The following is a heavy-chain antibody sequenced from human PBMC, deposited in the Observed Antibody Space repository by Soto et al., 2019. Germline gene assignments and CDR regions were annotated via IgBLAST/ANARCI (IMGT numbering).Heavy chain of an antibody. CDR2: IYYSGDT. CDR1: GASISSNNFY. CDR3: ARLSPCHCSTAPCFQYYYMDV. V-gene: IGHV4-39*01. D-gene: IGHD2-8*01. Sequence: QLQLQESGPGLVKPSETLSLTCTVSGASISSNNFYWGWIRQPRGEGLEWIGSIYYSGDTYYNPALRTRVTLSVDTSKTQLSLKLTSVTDTDTAVYYCARLSPCHCSTAPCFQYYYMDVWGKGTTVTFSS. J-gene: IGHJ6*03.